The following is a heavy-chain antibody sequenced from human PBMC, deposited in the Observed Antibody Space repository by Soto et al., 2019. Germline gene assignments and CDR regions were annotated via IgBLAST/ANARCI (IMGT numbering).Heavy chain of an antibody. Sequence: GGSLRLSCAASGFTFDDYAMHWVRQAPGKGLEWVSGISWNSGSIGYADSVKGRFTISRDNAKNSLYLQMNSLRAEDTALYYCAKDIRDSYAAYYYGMDVWGQGTTVTVSS. CDR1: GFTFDDYA. D-gene: IGHD5-18*01. CDR2: ISWNSGSI. J-gene: IGHJ6*02. V-gene: IGHV3-9*01. CDR3: AKDIRDSYAAYYYGMDV.